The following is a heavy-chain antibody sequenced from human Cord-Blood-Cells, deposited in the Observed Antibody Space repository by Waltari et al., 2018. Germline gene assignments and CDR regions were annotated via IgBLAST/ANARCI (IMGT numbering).Heavy chain of an antibody. CDR3: ARDKGIRYSGSYYAFDI. V-gene: IGHV1-2*02. D-gene: IGHD1-26*01. Sequence: QVQLVQSGAEVKKPGALVKVSCKASGYTSTGHYMHRVRKALGQGLEWMGWINPNSGGTNYAQKFQGRVTMTRDTSISTAYMELSRLRSDDTAVYYCARDKGIRYSGSYYAFDIWGQGTMVTVSS. CDR1: GYTSTGHY. J-gene: IGHJ3*02. CDR2: INPNSGGT.